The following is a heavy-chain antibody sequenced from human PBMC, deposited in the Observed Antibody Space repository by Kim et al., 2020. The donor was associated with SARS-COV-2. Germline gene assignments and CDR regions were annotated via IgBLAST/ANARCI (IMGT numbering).Heavy chain of an antibody. V-gene: IGHV4-34*01. D-gene: IGHD3-16*01. J-gene: IGHJ6*02. CDR1: GGSFRGSY. Sequence: SETLSLTCAVYGGSFRGSYWSWIRQPPGKGLEWSGEINHSGSSNYNPSLKSRVTISVDTSKNQFSLKLSSVTAADTAVYYCARGLVVLRYRGGDYGMDDWGQGTTVTVSS. CDR2: INHSGSS. CDR3: ARGLVVLRYRGGDYGMDD.